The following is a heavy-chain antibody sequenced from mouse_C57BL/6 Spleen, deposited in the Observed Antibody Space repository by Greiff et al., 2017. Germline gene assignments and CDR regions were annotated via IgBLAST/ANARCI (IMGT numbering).Heavy chain of an antibody. V-gene: IGHV1-50*01. CDR2: IDPSDNYT. CDR3: ASRAGYFDY. CDR1: GYTFTSYW. Sequence: QVQLQQPGAELVKPGASVKLSCKASGYTFTSYWMQWIKQSPGQGLEWIGKIDPSDNYTNYNQKFKGKATLTVDTSSSPAYMQLSSLASDDSAVYYCASRAGYFDYWGQGTTLTVSS. J-gene: IGHJ2*01. D-gene: IGHD3-3*01.